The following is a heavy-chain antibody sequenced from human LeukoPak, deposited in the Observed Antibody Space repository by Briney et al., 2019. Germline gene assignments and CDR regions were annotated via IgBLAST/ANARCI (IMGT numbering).Heavy chain of an antibody. CDR2: ISSSSSTI. CDR1: GFTFSSYS. CDR3: ARDRIEQQRTLGRSSNYYYYYYMDV. J-gene: IGHJ6*03. V-gene: IGHV3-48*02. Sequence: GGSLRLSCAASGFTFSSYSMNWVRQAPGKGLEWVSYISSSSSTIYYADSVKGRFTISRDNAKNSLYLQMNSLRDEDTAVYYCARDRIEQQRTLGRSSNYYYYYYMDVWGKGTTVTVSS. D-gene: IGHD6-13*01.